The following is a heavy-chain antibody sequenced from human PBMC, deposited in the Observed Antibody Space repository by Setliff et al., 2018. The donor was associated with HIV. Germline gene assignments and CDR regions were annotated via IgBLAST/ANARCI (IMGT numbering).Heavy chain of an antibody. V-gene: IGHV5-10-1*01. CDR3: SRGIAVAGYDFANTPGDI. J-gene: IGHJ3*02. D-gene: IGHD6-19*01. CDR1: GKSLSNYW. Sequence: GESLKISCKGSGKSLSNYWINWVRQMPGKGLEWMGRIDPSDSYINYGPSFQGHVTISADKSTNTAFLQWSSLKASDSAMYYCSRGIAVAGYDFANTPGDIWGQGTMVTVSS. CDR2: IDPSDSYI.